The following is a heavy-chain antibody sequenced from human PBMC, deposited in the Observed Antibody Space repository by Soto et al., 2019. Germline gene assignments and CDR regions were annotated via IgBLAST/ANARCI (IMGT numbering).Heavy chain of an antibody. Sequence: GGSLRLSCAASGFTFSSYAMSWVRQAPGKGLEWVSAISGSGGSTYYADSVKGRFTISRDNSKNTLYLQMNSLRAEDTVVYYCAKYKNYYYYMDVWGKGTTVTVSS. V-gene: IGHV3-23*01. J-gene: IGHJ6*03. D-gene: IGHD1-20*01. CDR1: GFTFSSYA. CDR2: ISGSGGST. CDR3: AKYKNYYYYMDV.